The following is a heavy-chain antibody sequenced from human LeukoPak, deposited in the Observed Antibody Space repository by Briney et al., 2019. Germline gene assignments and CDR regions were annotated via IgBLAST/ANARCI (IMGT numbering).Heavy chain of an antibody. D-gene: IGHD2-21*01. Sequence: ASVKVSCKASGYTFTTYDINWVRQAPGQGLEWMGWINPNSGGTNYAQKFQGRVTMTRDTSISTAYMELSRLRSDDTAVYYCARDEGHLYSPDHSIWFDPWGQGTLVTVSS. CDR3: ARDEGHLYSPDHSIWFDP. V-gene: IGHV1-2*02. CDR1: GYTFTTYD. CDR2: INPNSGGT. J-gene: IGHJ5*02.